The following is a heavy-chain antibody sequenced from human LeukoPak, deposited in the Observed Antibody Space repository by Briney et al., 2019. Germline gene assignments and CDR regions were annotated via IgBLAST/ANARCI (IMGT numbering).Heavy chain of an antibody. D-gene: IGHD2-21*02. CDR3: ASDRTPGGDCCTEFDP. CDR1: GGSISSYY. Sequence: KPSETLSLTCTVSGGSISSYYWSWIRQPPGKGLEWIGYIYYSGSTYYNPSLKSRVTISVDTSKNQFSLKLSSVTAADTAVYYCASDRTPGGDCCTEFDPWGQGTLVTVSS. CDR2: IYYSGST. V-gene: IGHV4-59*12. J-gene: IGHJ5*02.